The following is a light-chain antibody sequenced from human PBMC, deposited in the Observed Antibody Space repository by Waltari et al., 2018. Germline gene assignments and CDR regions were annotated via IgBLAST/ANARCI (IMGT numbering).Light chain of an antibody. Sequence: QSALTQPASVSGSPGQSITISCIGTRSDVAYYNYFSWYAQQPSKAPKLILCDVTQRPTGVSDRFAGTRSGSTASLTIAGLQAEDEADYYCSSDTVSNAVVFGGGTKVTVL. J-gene: IGLJ2*01. CDR3: SSDTVSNAVV. V-gene: IGLV2-14*03. CDR1: RSDVAYYNY. CDR2: DVT.